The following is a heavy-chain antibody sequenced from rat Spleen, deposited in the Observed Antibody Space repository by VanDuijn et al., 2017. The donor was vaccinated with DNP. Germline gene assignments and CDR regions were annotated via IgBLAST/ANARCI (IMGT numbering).Heavy chain of an antibody. CDR3: AREDYGYTYFDY. CDR2: MWTGGST. J-gene: IGHJ2*01. CDR1: XXSLXSXN. V-gene: IGHV2-30*01. Sequence: VQLXXSGPGLXQPSQXXSLTXXVSXXSLXSXNVXXXRQPAGKGLEWMGIMWTGGSTDHNSALKSRLTISRDTSKSQVFLKVNSLQTEDIATYYCAREDYGYTYFDYWGQGVMVTVSS. D-gene: IGHD1-4*01.